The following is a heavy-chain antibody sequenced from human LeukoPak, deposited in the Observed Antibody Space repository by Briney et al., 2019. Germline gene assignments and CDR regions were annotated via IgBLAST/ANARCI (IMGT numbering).Heavy chain of an antibody. D-gene: IGHD7-27*01. J-gene: IGHJ4*02. Sequence: PGGSLRLSCAASGFTFSSYSMNWVRQAPGKGLEWVSSISSSSSYIYYADSVKGRFTFSRDNSENTLFLQMNSLRPEDTAVYYCAKDFAWGLDYWGQGTLVTVSS. CDR1: GFTFSSYS. V-gene: IGHV3-21*01. CDR3: AKDFAWGLDY. CDR2: ISSSSSYI.